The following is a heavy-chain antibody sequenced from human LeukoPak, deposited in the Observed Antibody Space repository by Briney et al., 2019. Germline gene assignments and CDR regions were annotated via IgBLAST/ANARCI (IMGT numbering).Heavy chain of an antibody. V-gene: IGHV1-46*01. CDR2: INPSGDGT. Sequence: GASVKVSCKAPGHTFTTYYVHLVRQAPGQGLEWMGVINPSGDGTNYPQRFQGRVTLTRDTSTSTVYMELSSLRSEDTAIYYCAKETPNTGWFDPWGQGTLVTVSS. CDR3: AKETPNTGWFDP. D-gene: IGHD1-14*01. CDR1: GHTFTTYY. J-gene: IGHJ5*02.